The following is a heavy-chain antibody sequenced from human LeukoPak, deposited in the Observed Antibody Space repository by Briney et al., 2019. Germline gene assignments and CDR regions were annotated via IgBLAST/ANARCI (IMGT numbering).Heavy chain of an antibody. V-gene: IGHV4-4*02. CDR2: MYLGGTT. J-gene: IGHJ4*02. D-gene: IGHD6-19*01. CDR3: AGLEGRYSTDWFYFFDY. Sequence: SETLSLTCIVSGGSISSLNLWSWLRQPPGKGLEWIGEMYLGGTTNFHPSLKSRVTILIDKSKNQLSLQLTSVTAADTAVYYCAGLEGRYSTDWFYFFDYWGQGALVTVSS. CDR1: GGSISSLNL.